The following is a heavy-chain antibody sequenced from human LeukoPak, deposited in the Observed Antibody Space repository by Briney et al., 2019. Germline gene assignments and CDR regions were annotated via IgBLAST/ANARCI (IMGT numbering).Heavy chain of an antibody. J-gene: IGHJ4*02. CDR1: GDSISSGGYY. V-gene: IGHV4-39*01. CDR2: VYYTGTT. Sequence: SETLSLTCTVSGDSISSGGYYWSWIRQPPGKGLEWIGGVYYTGTTYYSPSLNSRVTVSIDTSNKQFSLRLTSVTAADTAVYYCARRAVVAAAVSYFDYWGQGILVTVSS. CDR3: ARRAVVAAAVSYFDY. D-gene: IGHD2-2*01.